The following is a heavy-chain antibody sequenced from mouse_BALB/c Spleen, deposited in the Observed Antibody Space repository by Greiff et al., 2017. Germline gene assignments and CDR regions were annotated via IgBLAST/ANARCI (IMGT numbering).Heavy chain of an antibody. V-gene: IGHV1S33*01. D-gene: IGHD1-1*01. CDR2: IYPGDGST. CDR1: GYTFTSYD. CDR3: AAGRSSFDY. J-gene: IGHJ2*01. Sequence: SGPELVKPGALVKISCKASGYTFTSYDINWVKQRPGQGLEWIGWIYPGDGSTKYNEKFKGKATLTADKSSSTAYMQLSSLTSENSAVYFCAAGRSSFDYWGQGTTLTVSS.